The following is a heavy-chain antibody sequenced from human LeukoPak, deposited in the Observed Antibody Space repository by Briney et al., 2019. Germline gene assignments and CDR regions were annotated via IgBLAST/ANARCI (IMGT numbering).Heavy chain of an antibody. V-gene: IGHV3-21*01. D-gene: IGHD3-22*01. J-gene: IGHJ4*02. Sequence: KTGGSLRLSCAASGFTFSSYSMSWVRQAPGKGLEWVSSISSSSSYIYYADSVKGRFTISRDNAKNSLYLQMNSLRAEDTAVYYCARALWLYHDSSGYFDYWGQGTLVTVSS. CDR1: GFTFSSYS. CDR3: ARALWLYHDSSGYFDY. CDR2: ISSSSSYI.